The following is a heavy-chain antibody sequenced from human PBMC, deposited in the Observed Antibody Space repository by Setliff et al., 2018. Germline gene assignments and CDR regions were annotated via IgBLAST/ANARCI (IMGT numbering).Heavy chain of an antibody. D-gene: IGHD2-2*01. V-gene: IGHV3-74*01. J-gene: IGHJ4*02. Sequence: GGSLRLSCAASGLTFSTYWMNWVRQAPGKGLVWVSRIYSDGSMTDYADSVKGRFTISRDNAKNLLYLQMNSLRAEDTAVYYCARTQVVPASTYSIDYWGQGTLVTVSS. CDR1: GLTFSTYW. CDR2: IYSDGSMT. CDR3: ARTQVVPASTYSIDY.